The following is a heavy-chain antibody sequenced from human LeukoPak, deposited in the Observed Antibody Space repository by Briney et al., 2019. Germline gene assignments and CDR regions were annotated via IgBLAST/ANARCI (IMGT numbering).Heavy chain of an antibody. CDR1: GGSISSGSYY. J-gene: IGHJ4*02. CDR3: ARLRVTGTRYFDY. V-gene: IGHV4-61*02. D-gene: IGHD6-19*01. CDR2: IYPSGST. Sequence: SETLSLTCTVSGGSISSGSYYWSWIRQPAGKGLEWIGRIYPSGSTNYNPSLKSRVTMSVDTSNNQFSLKLSSVTAADMAVYYCARLRVTGTRYFDYWGQGTLVTVSS.